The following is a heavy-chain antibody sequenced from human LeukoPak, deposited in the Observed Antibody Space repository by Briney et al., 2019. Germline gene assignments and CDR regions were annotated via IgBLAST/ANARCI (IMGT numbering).Heavy chain of an antibody. CDR2: IYTSGST. CDR3: ASWNYDILTGYYNDY. CDR1: GGSISSYY. D-gene: IGHD3-9*01. J-gene: IGHJ4*02. Sequence: SETLSLTCTVSGGSISSYYWNWIRQPAGKGLEWIGRIYTSGSTNYNPSLKSRVTISVDTSKNQFSLKLSSVTAADTAVYYCASWNYDILTGYYNDYWGQGTLVTVSS. V-gene: IGHV4-4*07.